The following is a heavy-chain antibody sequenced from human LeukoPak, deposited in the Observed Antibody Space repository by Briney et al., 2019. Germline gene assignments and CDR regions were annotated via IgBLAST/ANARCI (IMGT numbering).Heavy chain of an antibody. CDR3: ARGGYGSGFDY. CDR2: IYTSGST. CDR1: GGSISSGSYY. J-gene: IGHJ4*02. D-gene: IGHD3-10*01. Sequence: PSETLSLTCTVSGGSISSGSYYWSWIRQPAGKGLEWIGRIYTSGSTNYNPSLKSRVTISVDTSKNQFSLKLSSVTAADTAVYYCARGGYGSGFDYWGQGTLVTVSS. V-gene: IGHV4-61*02.